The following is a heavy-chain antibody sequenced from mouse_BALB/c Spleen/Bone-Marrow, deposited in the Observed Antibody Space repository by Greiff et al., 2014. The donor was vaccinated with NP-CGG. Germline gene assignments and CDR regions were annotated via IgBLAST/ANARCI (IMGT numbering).Heavy chain of an antibody. CDR1: GYTFTDYY. Sequence: VQLQQPGPDLVKPGASVEMSCKASGYTFTDYYMKWVKQSHGKSLEWIGDINPNNGNTFYNQKFRGKATLTVDKSSTTAYMQLNSLTSEDSAVYYCARSRAMDYWGQGTSVTVSS. V-gene: IGHV1-26*01. CDR2: INPNNGNT. J-gene: IGHJ4*01. CDR3: ARSRAMDY.